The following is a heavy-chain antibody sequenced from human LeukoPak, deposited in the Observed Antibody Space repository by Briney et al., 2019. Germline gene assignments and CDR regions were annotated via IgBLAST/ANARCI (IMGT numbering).Heavy chain of an antibody. J-gene: IGHJ3*02. CDR2: IYYSGST. Sequence: SETLSLTCTVSGGSISSSSYYWGWIRQPPGKGLEWIGSIYYSGSTYYNPSLKSRVTISVDTSKNQFSLKLSSVTAADTAVYYCARQELSATMIVVPDAFDIWGQGTMVAVSS. CDR3: ARQELSATMIVVPDAFDI. CDR1: GGSISSSSYY. D-gene: IGHD3-22*01. V-gene: IGHV4-39*01.